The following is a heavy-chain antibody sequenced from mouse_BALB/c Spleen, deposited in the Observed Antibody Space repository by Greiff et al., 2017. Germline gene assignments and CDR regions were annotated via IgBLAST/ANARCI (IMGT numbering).Heavy chain of an antibody. CDR2: IWAGGST. CDR3: ARETARAIMDY. J-gene: IGHJ4*01. V-gene: IGHV2-9*02. D-gene: IGHD3-2*01. Sequence: VQRVESGPGLVAPSQSLSITCTVSGFSLTSYGVHWVRQPPGKGLEWLGVIWAGGSTNYNSALMSRLSISKDNSKSQVFLKMNSLQTDDTAMYYCARETARAIMDYWGQGTSVTVSS. CDR1: GFSLTSYG.